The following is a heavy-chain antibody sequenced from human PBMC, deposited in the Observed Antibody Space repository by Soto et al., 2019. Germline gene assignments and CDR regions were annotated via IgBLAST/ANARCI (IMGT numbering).Heavy chain of an antibody. D-gene: IGHD6-6*01. CDR3: ARGRLEYSSSSTYYYYGMDV. V-gene: IGHV1-69*12. CDR1: GGTFSSYA. J-gene: IGHJ6*02. Sequence: QVQLVQSGAEVKKPGSSVKVSCKASGGTFSSYAISWVRQAPGQGLEWMGGIIPIFGTANYAQKFQGRVTITADESTSTAYMELSSLRSEDTAVYYCARGRLEYSSSSTYYYYGMDVWGQGTTVTVSS. CDR2: IIPIFGTA.